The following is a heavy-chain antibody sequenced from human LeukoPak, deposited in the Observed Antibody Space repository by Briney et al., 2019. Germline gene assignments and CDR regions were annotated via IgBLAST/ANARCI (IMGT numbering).Heavy chain of an antibody. CDR2: INPNSGGT. Sequence: RASVKVSCKASGYTFTGYYMHWVRQAPGQGLEWMGWINPNSGGTNYAQKFQGRVTMTRDTSISTAYMELSRLRSDDTAVYYCARDPYSSSWYPRSYYYYGMDVWGQGTTVTVSS. J-gene: IGHJ6*02. D-gene: IGHD6-13*01. CDR3: ARDPYSSSWYPRSYYYYGMDV. V-gene: IGHV1-2*02. CDR1: GYTFTGYY.